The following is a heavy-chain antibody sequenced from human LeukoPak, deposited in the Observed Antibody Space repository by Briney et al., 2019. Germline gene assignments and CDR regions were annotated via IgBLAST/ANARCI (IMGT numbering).Heavy chain of an antibody. V-gene: IGHV3-23*01. CDR3: AKHGYSSGWYRAWDY. CDR1: GFTFRSYA. D-gene: IGHD6-19*01. CDR2: ISGSGGST. Sequence: GGSLRLSCAASGFTFRSYAMSWVRQAPGKGLEWGSAISGSGGSTYYADSVKGRFTISRDNSKNTLYLQMNSLRAEDTAVYYCAKHGYSSGWYRAWDYWGQGTLVTVSS. J-gene: IGHJ4*02.